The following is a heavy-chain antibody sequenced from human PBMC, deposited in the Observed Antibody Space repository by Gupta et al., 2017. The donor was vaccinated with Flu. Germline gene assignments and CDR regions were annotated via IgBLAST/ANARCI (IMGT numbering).Heavy chain of an antibody. CDR1: GGSFSGYY. CDR2: INHSGST. CDR3: ARAPRDVVVVAATLGNWFDP. Sequence: QVQLQQWGAGLLKPSETLSLTCAVYGGSFSGYYWSWIRQPPGKGLEWIGEINHSGSTNYNPSLKSRVTISVDTSKNQFSLKLSSVTAADTAVYYCARAPRDVVVVAATLGNWFDPWGQGTLVTVSS. D-gene: IGHD2-15*01. J-gene: IGHJ5*02. V-gene: IGHV4-34*01.